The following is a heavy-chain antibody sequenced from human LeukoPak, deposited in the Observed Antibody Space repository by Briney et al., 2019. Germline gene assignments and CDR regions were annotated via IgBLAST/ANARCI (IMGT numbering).Heavy chain of an antibody. J-gene: IGHJ4*02. CDR2: INHSGST. CDR3: ARGRGSSWRRLSDY. D-gene: IGHD6-13*01. V-gene: IGHV4-34*01. CDR1: GGSFSGYY. Sequence: SETLSLTCAVYGGSFSGYYWSWIRQPPGKGLEWIGEINHSGSTNYNPSLKSRVTISVDTSKNQFSLKLSSVTAADTAVYYCARGRGSSWRRLSDYWGQGTLVTVSS.